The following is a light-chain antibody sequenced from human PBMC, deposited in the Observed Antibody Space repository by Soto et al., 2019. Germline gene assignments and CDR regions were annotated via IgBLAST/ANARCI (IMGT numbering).Light chain of an antibody. CDR2: EVN. CDR3: SSFTTSSTLVV. Sequence: QSVLTQPASVSGSPGQSITISCTGTSSDIGGYNFVSWYQHHPGKAPKLMIYEVNNRPSGVSSRFSGSKSGNTASLTISGLQTEDEADYYCSSFTTSSTLVVFGRGTKLTVL. J-gene: IGLJ2*01. V-gene: IGLV2-14*01. CDR1: SSDIGGYNF.